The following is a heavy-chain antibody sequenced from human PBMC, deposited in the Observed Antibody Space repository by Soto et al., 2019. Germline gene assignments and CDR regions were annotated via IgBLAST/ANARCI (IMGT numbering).Heavy chain of an antibody. D-gene: IGHD3-10*01. Sequence: QVQLVESGGGVVQPGRSLRLSCAASGFTFSSYGMHWVRQAPGKGLEWVAVRWYDGSNKYYADSVKGRFTISRDNSKNTLYLQMNSLRAEDTAVYYCATSFSIGDQYCIAVWGQGTTVTVSS. CDR3: ATSFSIGDQYCIAV. CDR1: GFTFSSYG. V-gene: IGHV3-33*01. J-gene: IGHJ6*02. CDR2: RWYDGSNK.